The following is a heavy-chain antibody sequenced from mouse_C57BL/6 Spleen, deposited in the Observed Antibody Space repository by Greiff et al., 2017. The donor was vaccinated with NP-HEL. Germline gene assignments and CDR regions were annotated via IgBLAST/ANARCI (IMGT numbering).Heavy chain of an antibody. CDR1: VYTFTSYW. CDR2: IHPNSGST. J-gene: IGHJ2*01. V-gene: IGHV1-64*01. CDR3: AREGWDYDTLYFDY. D-gene: IGHD2-4*01. Sequence: VQLQQSGAELVKPGASVKLSCKASVYTFTSYWMHWVKQRPGQGLEWIGMIHPNSGSTNYNEKFKSKATLTVDKSSSTAYMQLSSLTSEDSAVYYCAREGWDYDTLYFDYWGQGTTLTVSS.